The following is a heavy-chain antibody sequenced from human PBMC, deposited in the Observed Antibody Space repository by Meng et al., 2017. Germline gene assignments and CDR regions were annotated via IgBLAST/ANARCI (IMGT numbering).Heavy chain of an antibody. CDR1: GFSTSTSGVG. V-gene: IGHV2-5*02. J-gene: IGHJ4*02. Sequence: QITLQESGLTLVKPTQTRTLTCTFSGFSTSTSGVGVGWIRQPPGKALEWLALIYWDDDKRYSPSLKSRLTITKDTSKNQVVLTMTNMDPVDTATYYCAHSTLGYYDSSGPYFDYWGQGTLVTVSS. CDR3: AHSTLGYYDSSGPYFDY. CDR2: IYWDDDK. D-gene: IGHD3-22*01.